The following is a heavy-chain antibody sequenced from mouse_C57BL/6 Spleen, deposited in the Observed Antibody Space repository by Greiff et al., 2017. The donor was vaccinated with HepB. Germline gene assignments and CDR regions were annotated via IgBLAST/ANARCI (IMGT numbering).Heavy chain of an antibody. Sequence: VQLQQPGAELVKPGASVKLSCKASGYTFTSYWMHWVKQRPGQGLEWIGMIHPNSGSTNYNEKFKSKATLTVDKSSSTAYMQLSSLTSEDSAVYYCARGDFIPAVGACFAYWGQGTLVTVSA. CDR3: ARGDFIPAVGACFAY. CDR1: GYTFTSYW. D-gene: IGHD1-1*01. V-gene: IGHV1-64*01. J-gene: IGHJ3*01. CDR2: IHPNSGST.